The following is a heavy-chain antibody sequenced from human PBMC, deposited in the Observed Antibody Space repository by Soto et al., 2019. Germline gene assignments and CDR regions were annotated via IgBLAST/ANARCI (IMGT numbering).Heavy chain of an antibody. Sequence: GGSLRLSCSASGFTFSSYAMHWVRQAPGKGLEYVSAISSNRGSTYYADSVKGRFTISRDNSKNTLYLQMNSLKAEDTAEYYSAKDVFQWDIVVVPAAATLSYYYYMDVWGKGTTVTVSS. CDR1: GFTFSSYA. J-gene: IGHJ6*03. CDR3: AKDVFQWDIVVVPAAATLSYYYYMDV. V-gene: IGHV3-64D*06. D-gene: IGHD2-2*01. CDR2: ISSNRGST.